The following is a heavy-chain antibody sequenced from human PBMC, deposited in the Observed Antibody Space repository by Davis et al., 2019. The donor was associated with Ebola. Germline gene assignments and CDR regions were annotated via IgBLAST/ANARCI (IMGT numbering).Heavy chain of an antibody. D-gene: IGHD1-1*01. CDR2: ISYDGSNK. J-gene: IGHJ4*02. CDR1: GFTFSSYD. Sequence: GESLKISCVASGFTFSSYDMNWVRQAPGKGLEWVTVISYDGSNKYYADSVKGRFTISRDNSKNTLYLQMNSLRAEDTAVYYCARATVLDYWGQGTLVTVSS. V-gene: IGHV3-30-3*01. CDR3: ARATVLDY.